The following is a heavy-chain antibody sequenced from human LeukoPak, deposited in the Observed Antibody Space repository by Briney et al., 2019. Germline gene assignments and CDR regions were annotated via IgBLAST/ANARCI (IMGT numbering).Heavy chain of an antibody. CDR3: ARHHNYYDSSGYYYNRRDAFDI. CDR2: IYYSGST. CDR1: GGSISSYY. Sequence: TSETLSLTCTVSGGSISSYYWSWIRQPPGKGLEWIGYIYYSGSTNYNPSLESRVTISVDTSKNQFSLKLSSVTAADTAVYYCARHHNYYDSSGYYYNRRDAFDIWGQGTMVTVSS. J-gene: IGHJ3*02. V-gene: IGHV4-59*08. D-gene: IGHD3-22*01.